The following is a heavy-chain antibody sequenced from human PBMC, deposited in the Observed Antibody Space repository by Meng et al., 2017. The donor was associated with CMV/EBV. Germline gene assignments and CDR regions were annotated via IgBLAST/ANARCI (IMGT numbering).Heavy chain of an antibody. V-gene: IGHV1-8*01. CDR3: AREVGYCSSTSCYKGDY. CDR1: GYTFTSYD. J-gene: IGHJ4*02. CDR2: MNPNSGNT. Sequence: ASVKVSCKASGYTFTSYDINWVRQATGHGLEWMGWMNPNSGNTGYAQKFQGRVTMTRNTSISTAYMELSSLRSEDTAVYYCAREVGYCSSTSCYKGDYWGQGTLVTVSS. D-gene: IGHD2-2*02.